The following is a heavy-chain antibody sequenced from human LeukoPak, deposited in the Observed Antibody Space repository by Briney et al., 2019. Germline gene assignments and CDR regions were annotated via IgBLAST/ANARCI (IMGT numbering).Heavy chain of an antibody. CDR1: GGSISSYF. V-gene: IGHV4-59*01. CDR2: VCYNGTT. Sequence: SETLSLTCTVSGGSISSYFWAWIRQPPGKGLEWIGYVCYNGTTNYNPSLRNRVAISIDTSKNQFSLKLNSATAADTAVYYCATSGGFNSPRHYWGQGTLVTVSS. D-gene: IGHD3-16*01. CDR3: ATSGGFNSPRHY. J-gene: IGHJ4*02.